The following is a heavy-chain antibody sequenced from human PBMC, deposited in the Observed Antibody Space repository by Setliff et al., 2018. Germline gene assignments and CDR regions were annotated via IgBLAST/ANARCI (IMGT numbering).Heavy chain of an antibody. D-gene: IGHD3-3*01. CDR1: GGSISSGSYY. V-gene: IGHV4-61*01. CDR2: IYYSGNT. CDR3: ARGYYNFLSGYYTPYYFDY. J-gene: IGHJ4*02. Sequence: PSETLSLTCSVSGGSISSGSYYWTWIRQPPGKGLEWTGYIYYSGNTNYNPSLKSRVTISVDTSKNQFSLKLSSVTAADTAVYFCARGYYNFLSGYYTPYYFDYWGQGTLVTVSS.